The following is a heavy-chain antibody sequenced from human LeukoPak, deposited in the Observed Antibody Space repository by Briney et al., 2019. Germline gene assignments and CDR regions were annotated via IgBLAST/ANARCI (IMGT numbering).Heavy chain of an antibody. J-gene: IGHJ6*02. CDR3: ARDRGGDSSGWYMTKNGMDV. CDR2: ISSSGSTI. V-gene: IGHV3-11*01. D-gene: IGHD6-19*01. Sequence: GGSLRLSCAASGFTFSDYYMSWIRQAPGKGLEWVSYISSSGSTIYYADSVKGRFTISRDNSKNTLYLQMNSLRAEDTAVYYCARDRGGDSSGWYMTKNGMDVWGQGTTVTVSS. CDR1: GFTFSDYY.